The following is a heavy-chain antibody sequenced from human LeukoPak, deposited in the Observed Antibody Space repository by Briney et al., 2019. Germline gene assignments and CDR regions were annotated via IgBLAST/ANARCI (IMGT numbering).Heavy chain of an antibody. J-gene: IGHJ6*02. V-gene: IGHV4-59*01. CDR2: IYYSGST. Sequence: SETLSLTCTVSGGSISSYYWSWIRQPPGKGLEWIGYIYYSGSTNYNPSLKSRVTISVDTSKNQFSLKLSSVTAADTAVYYCARGRLAAAGYYYYYGMDAWGQGTTVTVSS. D-gene: IGHD6-13*01. CDR1: GGSISSYY. CDR3: ARGRLAAAGYYYYYGMDA.